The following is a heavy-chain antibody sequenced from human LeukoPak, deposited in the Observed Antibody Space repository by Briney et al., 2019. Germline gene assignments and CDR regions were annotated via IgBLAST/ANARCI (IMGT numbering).Heavy chain of an antibody. J-gene: IGHJ6*04. D-gene: IGHD3-10*01. CDR1: GFTFSSYA. CDR2: ISGGGGST. Sequence: GGSLRLSCAASGFTFSSYAVSWVRQAPGKGLEWVSAISGGGGSTYYADSVKGHFAVSRDNSKNTLYLQMNSLRAEDTAVYYCAKAGYYYGSGRNYYYGMDVWGKGTTVTVSS. V-gene: IGHV3-23*01. CDR3: AKAGYYYGSGRNYYYGMDV.